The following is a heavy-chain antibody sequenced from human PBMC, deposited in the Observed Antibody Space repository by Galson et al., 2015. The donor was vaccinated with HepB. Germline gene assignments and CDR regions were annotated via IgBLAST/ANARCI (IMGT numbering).Heavy chain of an antibody. D-gene: IGHD3-22*01. CDR1: GFTFGSYA. CDR2: ISGSGGNT. J-gene: IGHJ4*02. Sequence: SLRLSCAASGFTFGSYAISWVRQAPGKELEWVSAISGSGGNTYYADSVKGRFTISRDNSKNTLSLQMNSLRAEDTAVYYCAREVHDSSGYSADYWGQGTLVSVSS. V-gene: IGHV3-23*01. CDR3: AREVHDSSGYSADY.